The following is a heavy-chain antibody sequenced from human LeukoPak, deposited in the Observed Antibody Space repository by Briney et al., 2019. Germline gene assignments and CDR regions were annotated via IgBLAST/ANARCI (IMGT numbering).Heavy chain of an antibody. J-gene: IGHJ5*02. Sequence: SETLSLTCTVSGGSINSFYWSWIRQPPGGGLEWIGYIYYSGSTNYNPSLKSRVTISVDTSKNQFSLKLNSVTAADTAVYYCARDPRGGTSRDNWFDPWGQGTLVTVSS. CDR2: IYYSGST. D-gene: IGHD1-1*01. CDR3: ARDPRGGTSRDNWFDP. CDR1: GGSINSFY. V-gene: IGHV4-59*01.